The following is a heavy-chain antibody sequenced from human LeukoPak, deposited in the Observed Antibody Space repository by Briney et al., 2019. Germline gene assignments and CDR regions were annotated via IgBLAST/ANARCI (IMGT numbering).Heavy chain of an antibody. J-gene: IGHJ5*02. CDR1: GFTFNDYS. D-gene: IGHD4-11*01. CDR2: ISSGGSTI. CDR3: ARELWGSSNSDRLDP. Sequence: GGSLRLSCAASGFTFNDYSMSWIRQAPGKGLEWVSYISSGGSTIYYADSVKGRFTISRDNAKNSLYMHMNSLRAEDTAVYYCARELWGSSNSDRLDPWGQGTLVTVSS. V-gene: IGHV3-11*01.